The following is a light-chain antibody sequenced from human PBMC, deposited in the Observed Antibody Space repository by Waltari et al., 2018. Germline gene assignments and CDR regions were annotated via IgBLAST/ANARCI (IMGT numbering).Light chain of an antibody. J-gene: IGKJ2*01. CDR3: QQRSSWTPHT. Sequence: EIVLTQSPATLSLSPGETATLPCRASQSVGTYLAWYQQKPGQAPRLLIYDASNGATGIPDRFRGSGSGTDFTLTISSLEPEDFAVYYCQQRSSWTPHTFGQGARLEIK. V-gene: IGKV3-11*01. CDR1: QSVGTY. CDR2: DAS.